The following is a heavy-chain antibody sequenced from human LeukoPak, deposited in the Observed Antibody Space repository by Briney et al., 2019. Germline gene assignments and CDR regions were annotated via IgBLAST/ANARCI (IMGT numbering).Heavy chain of an antibody. J-gene: IGHJ4*02. D-gene: IGHD4-23*01. V-gene: IGHV4-59*01. CDR1: GGSISSYY. CDR3: ARYGGSNDY. Sequence: SETLSLTCTVSGGSISSYYWSWIRQPPGKGLEWIGYIYYSGSTNYNPSLKSRVTISVDTSKNQFSLKLSSVTAAYTAVYYCARYGGSNDYWGQGTLVTVSS. CDR2: IYYSGST.